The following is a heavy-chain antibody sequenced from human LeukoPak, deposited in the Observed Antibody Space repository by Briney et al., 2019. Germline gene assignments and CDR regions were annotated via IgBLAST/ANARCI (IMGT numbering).Heavy chain of an antibody. J-gene: IGHJ4*02. Sequence: GGSLRLSCAASGLTVSANYMTWVRQAPGKGLEWVSIMYNGGDTYYVDSVKDRFTISRDNSKNTVYLQKNSLSAEDTAVYYCAKMTVWSLRAFDYWGQGTLVTVSS. CDR2: MYNGGDT. CDR3: AKMTVWSLRAFDY. D-gene: IGHD5/OR15-5a*01. V-gene: IGHV3-66*01. CDR1: GLTVSANY.